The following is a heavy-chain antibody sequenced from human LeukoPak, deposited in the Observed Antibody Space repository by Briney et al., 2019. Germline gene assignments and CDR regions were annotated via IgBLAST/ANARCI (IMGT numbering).Heavy chain of an antibody. Sequence: PERSLRLSCAASGFAFSSYAMSWVRQAPGKGLEWVSAISGSGGSTYYADSVKGRFTISRDNSKNTLYRQMNSLRAEDTAVYYCAKRSGSPGYYYYYMDVWGKGTTVTVSS. J-gene: IGHJ6*03. CDR1: GFAFSSYA. CDR2: ISGSGGST. CDR3: AKRSGSPGYYYYYMDV. V-gene: IGHV3-23*01. D-gene: IGHD1-26*01.